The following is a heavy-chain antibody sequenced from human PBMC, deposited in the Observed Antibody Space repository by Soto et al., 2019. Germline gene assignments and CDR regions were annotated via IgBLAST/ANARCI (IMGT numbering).Heavy chain of an antibody. CDR2: IYYSGST. Sequence: QLQLQESGPGLVKPSETLSLTCTVSGGSISSSSYYWGWIRQPPGKGLEWIGRIYYSGSTYYNPYLKSRFTISVDTSKYQFSLKLSPVTAADTAVYYCARYAVEWELAWGDYWGQGTLVTVSS. J-gene: IGHJ4*02. CDR1: GGSISSSSYY. V-gene: IGHV4-39*01. D-gene: IGHD1-26*01. CDR3: ARYAVEWELAWGDY.